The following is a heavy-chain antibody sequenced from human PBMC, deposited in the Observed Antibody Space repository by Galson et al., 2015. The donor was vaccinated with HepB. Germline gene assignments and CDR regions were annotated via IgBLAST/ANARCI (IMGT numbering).Heavy chain of an antibody. V-gene: IGHV6-1*01. CDR1: GDSVSSNSAA. CDR2: TYYRSKWYN. D-gene: IGHD1-26*01. CDR3: AREVLGSYPYYYYYMDV. Sequence: CAISGDSVSSNSAAWNWIRQSPSRGLEWLGRTYYRSKWYNDYAVSVKSRITINPDTSKNQFSLQLNSVTPEDTAVYYCAREVLGSYPYYYYYMDVWGKGTTVTVSS. J-gene: IGHJ6*03.